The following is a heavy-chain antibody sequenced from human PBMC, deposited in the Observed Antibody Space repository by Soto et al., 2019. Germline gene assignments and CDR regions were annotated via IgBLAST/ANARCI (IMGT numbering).Heavy chain of an antibody. J-gene: IGHJ6*02. Sequence: VKVSCKASGDTFTGYYMHWVRQAPGQGLEWMGWINPNSGGTNYAQKFQGWVTMTRDTSISTAYLQWSSLRASDTAMYYCARTAAAGKYYYGVDVWGQGTTVTVSS. D-gene: IGHD6-13*01. CDR2: INPNSGGT. CDR1: GDTFTGYY. CDR3: ARTAAAGKYYYGVDV. V-gene: IGHV1-2*04.